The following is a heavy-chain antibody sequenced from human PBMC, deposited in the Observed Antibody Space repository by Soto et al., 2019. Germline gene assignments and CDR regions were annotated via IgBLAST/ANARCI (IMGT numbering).Heavy chain of an antibody. D-gene: IGHD2-2*01. CDR1: GFTFSSYG. CDR2: ISYDGSNK. J-gene: IGHJ6*02. Sequence: SLRLSCAASGFTFSSYGMHWVRQAPGKGLEWVAVISYDGSNKYYADSVKGRFTISRDNSKNTLYLQMNSLRAEDTAVYYCAKDEFTNYYYYGMDVWGQGTTVTVSS. CDR3: AKDEFTNYYYYGMDV. V-gene: IGHV3-30*18.